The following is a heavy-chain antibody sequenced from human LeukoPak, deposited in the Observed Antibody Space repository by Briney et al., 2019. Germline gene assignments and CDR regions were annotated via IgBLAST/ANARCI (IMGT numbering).Heavy chain of an antibody. CDR3: AKDDGYRYDNGGWFDY. Sequence: PGGSLRLSCAASGFTFTSHPMNWVRQAPGKGLEWVSAISVNGDTTYYAGSVKGRFTISRDNSKNTVFLQMNSLRVDDTAVYYCAKDDGYRYDNGGWFDYWGQGTLVTVSS. CDR1: GFTFTSHP. D-gene: IGHD5-18*01. CDR2: ISVNGDTT. J-gene: IGHJ4*02. V-gene: IGHV3-23*01.